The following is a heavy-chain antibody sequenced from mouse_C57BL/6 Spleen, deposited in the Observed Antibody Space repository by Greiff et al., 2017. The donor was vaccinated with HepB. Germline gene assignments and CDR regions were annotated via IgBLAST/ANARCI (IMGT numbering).Heavy chain of an antibody. Sequence: EVMLVESGGDLVKPGGSLKLSCAASGFTFSSYGMSWVRQTPDKRLEWVATISSGGSYTYYPDSVKGRFTISRDNAKNTLYLQMSSLKSEDTAMYYCARLGDYDGKLDYWGQGTTLTVSS. CDR2: ISSGGSYT. CDR3: ARLGDYDGKLDY. V-gene: IGHV5-6*01. D-gene: IGHD2-4*01. CDR1: GFTFSSYG. J-gene: IGHJ2*01.